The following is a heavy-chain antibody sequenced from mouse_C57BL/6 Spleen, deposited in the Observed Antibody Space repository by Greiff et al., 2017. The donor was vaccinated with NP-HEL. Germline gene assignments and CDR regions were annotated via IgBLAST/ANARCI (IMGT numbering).Heavy chain of an antibody. CDR3: AAYYSKGFDY. D-gene: IGHD2-5*01. J-gene: IGHJ2*01. CDR2: ISSGSSNI. CDR1: GFTFSDYG. Sequence: EVQLVESGGGLVKPGGSLKLSCAASGFTFSDYGMHWVRQAPEKGLEWVAYISSGSSNIYYADTVKGRFTISRDNAKNTLFLQVTSLRSEDTAMYYCAAYYSKGFDYWGPGTTLTVSS. V-gene: IGHV5-17*01.